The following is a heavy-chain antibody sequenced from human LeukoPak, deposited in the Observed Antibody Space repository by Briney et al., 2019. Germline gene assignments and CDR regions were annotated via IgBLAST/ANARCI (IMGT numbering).Heavy chain of an antibody. J-gene: IGHJ3*02. D-gene: IGHD1-26*01. V-gene: IGHV1-69-2*01. CDR3: ATGGIVGATWAAFDI. Sequence: KISCKGSGYSFTSYWIGWVRQMPGKGLEWMGLVDPEDGETIYAEKFQGRVTITADTSTDTAYLELSSLRSEDTAVYYCATGGIVGATWAAFDIWGQGTMVTVSS. CDR2: VDPEDGET. CDR1: GYSFTSYW.